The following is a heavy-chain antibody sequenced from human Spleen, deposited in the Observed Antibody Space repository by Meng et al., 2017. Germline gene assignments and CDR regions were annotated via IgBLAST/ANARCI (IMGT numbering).Heavy chain of an antibody. V-gene: IGHV3-7*01. D-gene: IGHD2-8*01. Sequence: ETLSLTCTVSGYSISSGYYWGWIRQPPGKGLEWMAKIKEDGSEKYYVDSVKGRFTISRDNAKNSLYLQMSSLRAADTAVYYCVKSDYSNKTNGYPFDSWGQGTLVTVSS. CDR1: GYSISSGYY. CDR2: IKEDGSEK. CDR3: VKSDYSNKTNGYPFDS. J-gene: IGHJ4*02.